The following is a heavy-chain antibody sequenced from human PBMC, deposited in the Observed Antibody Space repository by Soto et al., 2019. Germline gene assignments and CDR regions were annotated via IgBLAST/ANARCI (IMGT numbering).Heavy chain of an antibody. CDR1: GDSISSYY. CDR2: IYHSGST. D-gene: IGHD3-10*01. CDR3: ATISQTRGVDP. J-gene: IGHJ5*02. Sequence: QVQLQESGPGLVKPSETLSLTCTVSGDSISSYYWTWIRQPPGKALEWIGYIYHSGSTNYNPSLKSRVPMSVDTSKNQFSLKLSSVTAADTAFYYCATISQTRGVDPWGQGTLVTVSS. V-gene: IGHV4-59*01.